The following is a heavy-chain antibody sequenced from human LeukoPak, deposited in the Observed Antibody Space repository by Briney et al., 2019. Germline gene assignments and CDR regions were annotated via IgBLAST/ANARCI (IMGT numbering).Heavy chain of an antibody. D-gene: IGHD3-22*01. CDR1: GGSISNYY. CDR2: IFYTGRST. Sequence: ASETLSVACTDTGGSISNYYWCWIRQPPGMGLEWIGYIFYTGRSTNYNPSVSSRVTISIDTSKNQFSLKLSSVTAADTAVYYCARVNTLDYYESRGNQYFFDQWGQGTLVTVSA. CDR3: ARVNTLDYYESRGNQYFFDQ. V-gene: IGHV4-59*01. J-gene: IGHJ4*02.